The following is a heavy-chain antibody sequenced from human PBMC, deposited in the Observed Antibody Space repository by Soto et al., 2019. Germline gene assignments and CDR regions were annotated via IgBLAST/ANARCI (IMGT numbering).Heavy chain of an antibody. D-gene: IGHD3-22*01. V-gene: IGHV3-23*01. CDR2: ISGSGGST. J-gene: IGHJ3*02. CDR3: AKNPQYYYDSSGYYPGAFDI. CDR1: GFTFSSYA. Sequence: SCAASGFTFSSYAMSWVRQAPGKGLEWVSAISGSGGSTYYADSVKGRFTISRDNSKNTLYLQMNSLRAEDTAVYYCAKNPQYYYDSSGYYPGAFDIWGQGTMVTVSS.